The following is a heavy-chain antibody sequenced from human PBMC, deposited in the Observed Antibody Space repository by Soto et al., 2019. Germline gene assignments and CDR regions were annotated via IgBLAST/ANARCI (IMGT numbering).Heavy chain of an antibody. CDR1: GFAFSSYY. D-gene: IGHD4-17*01. CDR3: ARDQTTGDWFDA. J-gene: IGHJ5*02. CDR2: INGDGSST. Sequence: PGGSLRLSCVASGFAFSSYYMHWVRQAPGKGLFWVSRINGDGSSTNYADSVKGRFTISRDNAKNTLYLQMNSLRAEDTAVYYCARDQTTGDWFDAWGQGTLVTVSS. V-gene: IGHV3-74*01.